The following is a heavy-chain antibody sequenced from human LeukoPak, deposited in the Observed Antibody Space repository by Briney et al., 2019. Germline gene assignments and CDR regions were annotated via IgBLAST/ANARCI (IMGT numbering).Heavy chain of an antibody. CDR1: GFTFSSYG. D-gene: IGHD3-9*01. CDR2: IWYDGSNK. Sequence: GGSLRLSCAASGFTFSSYGMRCARHAPGKGLEWVAVIWYDGSNKYYADSVKGRFTISRDNSKNTLYLQMDSLRAEGTAVYYCARDLLRYFDVFVYWGQGTLVTVSS. V-gene: IGHV3-33*01. J-gene: IGHJ4*02. CDR3: ARDLLRYFDVFVY.